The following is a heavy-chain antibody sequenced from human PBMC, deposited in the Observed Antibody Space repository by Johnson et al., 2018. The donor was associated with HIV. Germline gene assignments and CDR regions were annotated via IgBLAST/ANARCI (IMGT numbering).Heavy chain of an antibody. V-gene: IGHV3-9*01. CDR3: AGAPLRHDAFDI. J-gene: IGHJ3*02. CDR1: GFTFNDYA. CDR2: ISWNSGSI. D-gene: IGHD4-17*01. Sequence: VQLVESGGGLVQPGGSLRLSCAASGFTFNDYAMHWVRQAPGKGLEWVSGISWNSGSIGYADSVKGRFTISRDNAKNSLYLQMNSLRAEDTAVYYCAGAPLRHDAFDIWGQGTMVTVSS.